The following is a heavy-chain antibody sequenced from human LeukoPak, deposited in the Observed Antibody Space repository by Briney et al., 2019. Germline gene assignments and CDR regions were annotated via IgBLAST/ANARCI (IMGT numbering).Heavy chain of an antibody. CDR3: ARRYFDY. J-gene: IGHJ4*02. V-gene: IGHV3-7*03. CDR1: GFTFSNYW. CDR2: IRQDGSEK. Sequence: PGGSLRLSCAASGFTFSNYWMHWVRQAPGKGLEWVANIRQDGSEKYCVDSVKGRFTISRDNAKNSLYLQMNSLRAEDTAVYYCARRYFDYWGQGTLVTVSS.